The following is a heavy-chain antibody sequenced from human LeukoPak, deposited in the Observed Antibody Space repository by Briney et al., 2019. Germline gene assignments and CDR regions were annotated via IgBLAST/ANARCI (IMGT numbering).Heavy chain of an antibody. V-gene: IGHV3-7*01. Sequence: GGSLRLSCAASGFTFSSYWMSWVRQAPGKGLEWVANIKQDGSEKYYVDSVKGRFTISRDNDKNSLYLQMNSLRAEDTAVYYCARVKEGDGGYRYLSTAFDYWGQGTLVTVSS. J-gene: IGHJ4*02. CDR3: ARVKEGDGGYRYLSTAFDY. CDR1: GFTFSSYW. D-gene: IGHD4-17*01. CDR2: IKQDGSEK.